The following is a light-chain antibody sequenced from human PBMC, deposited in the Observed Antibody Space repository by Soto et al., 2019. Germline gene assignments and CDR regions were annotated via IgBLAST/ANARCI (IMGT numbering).Light chain of an antibody. CDR2: AAS. CDR3: QQSYSAPWK. V-gene: IGKV1-39*01. CDR1: QSINTF. J-gene: IGKJ1*01. Sequence: IQLTQSPSSLSASVGDRVTITCRASQSINTFLNWYQQKPGKAPKLLIYAASNLQSGVPSRFSGGGSGTDFTVTISSLQPEDFATYYCQQSYSAPWKFGHGTKVEI.